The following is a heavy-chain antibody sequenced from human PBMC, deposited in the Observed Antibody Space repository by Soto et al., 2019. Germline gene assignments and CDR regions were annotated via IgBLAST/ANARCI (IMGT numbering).Heavy chain of an antibody. D-gene: IGHD2-15*01. J-gene: IGHJ4*02. Sequence: QVQLVQSGAEVKKPGSSVKVSCKASGGTFSSYAISWVRQAPGQGLEWMGGIIPIFGTANYAQKFQGRVTITADESTSTAYMELRSLRSEDTSVYYCASKTQGTIGMYSWRQGTLFTVSS. CDR2: IIPIFGTA. CDR1: GGTFSSYA. V-gene: IGHV1-69*01. CDR3: ASKTQGTIGMYS.